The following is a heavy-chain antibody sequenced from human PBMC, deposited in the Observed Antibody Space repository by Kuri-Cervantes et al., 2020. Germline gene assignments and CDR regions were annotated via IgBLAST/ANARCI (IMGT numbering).Heavy chain of an antibody. CDR2: IIGGGGVT. Sequence: GESLKISCAASGLTFSSYSMNWVRQAPGKGLEWVSTIIGGGGVTEYADSVKGHFTISRDNSKKTVSLQINSLRAEDTAVYYCARETRFPYYYMDVWGKGTTVTVSS. CDR1: GLTFSSYS. CDR3: ARETRFPYYYMDV. V-gene: IGHV3-23*01. J-gene: IGHJ6*03.